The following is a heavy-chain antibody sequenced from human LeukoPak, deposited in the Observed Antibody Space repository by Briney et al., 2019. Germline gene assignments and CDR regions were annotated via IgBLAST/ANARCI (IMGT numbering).Heavy chain of an antibody. CDR1: GFTFSSYA. V-gene: IGHV3-23*01. Sequence: GGSLRLSCAASGFTFSSYAMSWVRQAPGKGLEWVSAISGSGGSTYYADSVKGRFTISRDNSKNTLYLQMNSLRAEDTAVYYCAKDLYDSSGYYSGYFDYWGQGTLVTVSS. D-gene: IGHD3-22*01. CDR2: ISGSGGST. J-gene: IGHJ4*02. CDR3: AKDLYDSSGYYSGYFDY.